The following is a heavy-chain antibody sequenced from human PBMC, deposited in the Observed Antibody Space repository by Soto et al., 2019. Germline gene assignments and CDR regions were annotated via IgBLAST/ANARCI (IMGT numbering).Heavy chain of an antibody. Sequence: SVKVSCKASGGTFSSYAISWVRQAPGQGLEWMGGIIPIFGTANYAQKFQGRVTITADESTSTAYMELSSLRSEDTAVYYCARARRDGYNWILRGFDYWGQGTLVTVSS. CDR1: GGTFSSYA. D-gene: IGHD5-12*01. CDR2: IIPIFGTA. V-gene: IGHV1-69*13. CDR3: ARARRDGYNWILRGFDY. J-gene: IGHJ4*02.